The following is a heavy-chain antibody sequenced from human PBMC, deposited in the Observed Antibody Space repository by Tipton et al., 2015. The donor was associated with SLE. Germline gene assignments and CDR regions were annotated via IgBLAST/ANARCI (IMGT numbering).Heavy chain of an antibody. Sequence: TLSLTCTVSGGSISSYYWSWIRQPPGKRLEWIGYIYYSGSTNYNPSLKSRVTISVDTSKNQFSLKLSSVTAADTAVYYCARDTRYSSSWDYYYYYMDVWGKGTTVTVSS. J-gene: IGHJ6*03. CDR3: ARDTRYSSSWDYYYYYMDV. D-gene: IGHD6-13*01. CDR1: GGSISSYY. V-gene: IGHV4-59*01. CDR2: IYYSGST.